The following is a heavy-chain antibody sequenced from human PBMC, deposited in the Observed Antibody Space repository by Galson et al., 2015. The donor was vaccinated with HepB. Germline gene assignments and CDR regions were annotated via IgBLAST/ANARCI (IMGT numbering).Heavy chain of an antibody. CDR3: AKTLSGGDYYYYYMDV. J-gene: IGHJ6*03. D-gene: IGHD2-21*01. V-gene: IGHV3-30*02. CDR2: IRYDGSNK. Sequence: SLRLSCAASGFTFSSYGMHWVRQAPGKGLEWVAFIRYDGSNKYYADSVKGRFTISRDNSKNKLYLQMNSLRAEDTAVYYCAKTLSGGDYYYYYMDVWGKGTTVTVSS. CDR1: GFTFSSYG.